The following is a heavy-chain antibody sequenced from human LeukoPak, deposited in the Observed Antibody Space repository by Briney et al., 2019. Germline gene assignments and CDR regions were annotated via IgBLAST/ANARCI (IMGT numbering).Heavy chain of an antibody. D-gene: IGHD4-17*01. CDR1: GYTFTSYG. J-gene: IGHJ4*02. V-gene: IGHV1-18*04. CDR2: ISAYNGNT. Sequence: ASVTVSCKASGYTFTSYGISWVRQAPGQGPEWMGWISAYNGNTKYAQKLEGRVTITTDTSTSTAYMELRSLRSDDTAVYYCARANYGDYQYYFDYWGQGTLVTVSS. CDR3: ARANYGDYQYYFDY.